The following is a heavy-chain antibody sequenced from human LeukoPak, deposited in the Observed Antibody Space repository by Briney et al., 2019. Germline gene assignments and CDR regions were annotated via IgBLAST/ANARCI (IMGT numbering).Heavy chain of an antibody. Sequence: SETLSLTCAVSGVSISSSYWSWIRQPPGKGLEWIGYIDYNGSTHYNPSLKSRVTISRDTSKNEFSLKLSSVTAADTAVYYCARGGGDFDYWGQGTLVTVSS. CDR1: GVSISSSY. CDR2: IDYNGST. V-gene: IGHV4-59*01. D-gene: IGHD3-16*01. J-gene: IGHJ4*02. CDR3: ARGGGDFDY.